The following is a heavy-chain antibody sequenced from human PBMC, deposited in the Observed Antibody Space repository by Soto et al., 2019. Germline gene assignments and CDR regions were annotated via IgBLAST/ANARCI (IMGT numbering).Heavy chain of an antibody. CDR1: GDSVSSDDYY. V-gene: IGHV4-61*08. CDR3: ARDIRGYSRAFDY. J-gene: IGHJ4*02. D-gene: IGHD5-18*01. CDR2: IDSSGST. Sequence: QVQLQESGPGLVRPSETLSLTCTGSGDSVSSDDYYWTWIRQPPGKGLEWIGSIDSSGSTNYNPSLRSRVTLSLDTSSNQFSLKLTSVTAADTAVYYCARDIRGYSRAFDYWGQGTLVTVSS.